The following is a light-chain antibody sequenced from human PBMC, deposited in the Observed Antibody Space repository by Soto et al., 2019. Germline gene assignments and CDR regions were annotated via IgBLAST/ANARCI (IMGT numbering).Light chain of an antibody. Sequence: DIQRTPSPSTLSASVGDRVTITCRARQSISSWLAWYQQKPGKAPKLLTYDASSLESGVPSRFSGSGSGTEFPLTISSLQPDDFATYYCQQYNSYSWTFGQGTKVDIK. CDR3: QQYNSYSWT. J-gene: IGKJ1*01. CDR2: DAS. V-gene: IGKV1-5*01. CDR1: QSISSW.